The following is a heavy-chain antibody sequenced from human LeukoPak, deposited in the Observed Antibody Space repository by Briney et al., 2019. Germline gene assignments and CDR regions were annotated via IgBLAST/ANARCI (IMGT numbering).Heavy chain of an antibody. V-gene: IGHV1-69*13. Sequence: SVKVSCKASGGTFSSYATSWVRQAPGPGLEWMGGIIPIFGTANYAQKFQGRVTITADESTSTAYMELSSLRSEDTAVYYCASRHYDSSGYGGNDAFDIWGQGTMVTVSS. J-gene: IGHJ3*02. D-gene: IGHD3-22*01. CDR2: IIPIFGTA. CDR3: ASRHYDSSGYGGNDAFDI. CDR1: GGTFSSYA.